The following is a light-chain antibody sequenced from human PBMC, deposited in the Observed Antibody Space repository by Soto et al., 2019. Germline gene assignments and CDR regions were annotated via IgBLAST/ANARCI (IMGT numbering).Light chain of an antibody. V-gene: IGLV2-8*01. Sequence: SALTQPPSASGSPGQSVTISCTGTTRDVGGYNYVSWYQQHPGQAPKLIIYEVVKRPSGVPDRISGSKSGNTASLTISGLQAEDEADYFCCSYAGGYTYLFGTGTKVTVL. CDR1: TRDVGGYNY. CDR2: EVV. J-gene: IGLJ1*01. CDR3: CSYAGGYTYL.